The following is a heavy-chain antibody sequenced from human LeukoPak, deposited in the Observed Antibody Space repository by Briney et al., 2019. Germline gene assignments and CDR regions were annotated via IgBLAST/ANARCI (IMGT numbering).Heavy chain of an antibody. CDR1: GGSISGHY. Sequence: SETLSLTCTVSGGSISGHYWTWIRQPPGKGLEWMGYIYYSGSTNYNPSLKSRVTISLDTSKNQFSLKLRSVNAADTAVYYCARQWGANGYGYFDHWGQGTLVTVSS. V-gene: IGHV4-59*08. D-gene: IGHD5-12*01. CDR2: IYYSGST. J-gene: IGHJ4*02. CDR3: ARQWGANGYGYFDH.